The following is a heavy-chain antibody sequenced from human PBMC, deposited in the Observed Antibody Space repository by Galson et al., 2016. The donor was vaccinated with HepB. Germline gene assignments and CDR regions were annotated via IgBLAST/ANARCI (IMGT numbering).Heavy chain of an antibody. Sequence: TLSLTCTVSGASINTRDYFWSWIRQPAGRGLEWIGRISSSGSANYNPSLKSRVAMSVDTSKNQFSLRLSSVTAAATAVYYCARYRLRWLDPWGQGTLVTVSS. D-gene: IGHD3-16*02. V-gene: IGHV4-61*02. CDR2: ISSSGSA. CDR3: ARYRLRWLDP. CDR1: GASINTRDYF. J-gene: IGHJ5*02.